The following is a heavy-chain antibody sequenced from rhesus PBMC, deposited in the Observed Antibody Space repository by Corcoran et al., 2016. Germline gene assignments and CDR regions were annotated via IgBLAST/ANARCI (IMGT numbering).Heavy chain of an antibody. CDR2: IVPLVGIT. CDR1: GFTFGSYA. J-gene: IGHJ4*01. V-gene: IGHV1-198*02. CDR3: ARGKYYFDY. Sequence: QVQLVQSGAEVKKPGASVKVSCKASGFTFGSYAISWVRQAPGQGLEWMGVIVPLVGITNHPEKFQGRVTITADTSTSAVYMDLSSLGSEDTAVYYCARGKYYFDYWGQGVLVTVSS.